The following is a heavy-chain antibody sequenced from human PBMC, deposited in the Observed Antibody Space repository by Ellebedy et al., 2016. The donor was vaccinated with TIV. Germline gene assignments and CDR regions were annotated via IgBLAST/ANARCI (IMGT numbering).Heavy chain of an antibody. V-gene: IGHV4-31*03. D-gene: IGHD3-9*01. CDR3: ARGDTIFDT. J-gene: IGHJ4*02. CDR1: GDSISSGGFF. Sequence: MPSETLSLTCSVSGDSISSGGFFCSWIRQHPGKGLEWIGYISYSGSTYYNPSLMRRVTISGDTSNNQLSLKLNSVTAADTAVYYCARGDTIFDTWGQGTPVTVSS. CDR2: ISYSGST.